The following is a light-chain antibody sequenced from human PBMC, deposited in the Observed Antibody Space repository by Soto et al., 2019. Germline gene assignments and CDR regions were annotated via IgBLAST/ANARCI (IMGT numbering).Light chain of an antibody. CDR3: HQYGSSPTT. CDR2: GTS. Sequence: IVLTQSPVTLSLSPGERATLSCRASQSVSSSYLAWYQQKPGQAPRFLIYGTSSRATGIPDRFSGSGSGTDFSLTISRLEPEDFAVYYCHQYGSSPTTIGQGTKVDIK. CDR1: QSVSSSY. J-gene: IGKJ1*01. V-gene: IGKV3-20*01.